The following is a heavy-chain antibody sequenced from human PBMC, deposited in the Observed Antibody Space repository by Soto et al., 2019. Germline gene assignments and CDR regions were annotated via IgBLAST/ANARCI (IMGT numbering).Heavy chain of an antibody. V-gene: IGHV3-64*02. CDR3: GRFVLFSAPADYGLDV. CDR2: INANGGST. CDR1: GLSFSNYA. Sequence: PGGSLRLSCADSGLSFSNYAMHWVRQVPGKGLESVSAINANGGSTYYTESVKGRFTISRDNSRNTLYLQMGSLRAEDMAVYYCGRFVLFSAPADYGLDVWGQGTTVTVSS. D-gene: IGHD2-2*01. J-gene: IGHJ6*02.